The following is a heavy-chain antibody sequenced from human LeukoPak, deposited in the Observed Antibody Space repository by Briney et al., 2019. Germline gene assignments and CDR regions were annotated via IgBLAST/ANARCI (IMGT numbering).Heavy chain of an antibody. CDR3: ARQGYCGGDCYHDAFDI. CDR2: IYYSGST. Sequence: PSETLSLTCTASGGSISGDYWSWIRQPPGKGLEWIGYIYYSGSTNYNPSLKSRVTISVDTSKNQFSLKLSSVTAADTAVYYCARQGYCGGDCYHDAFDIWGQGTMVTVSS. J-gene: IGHJ3*02. V-gene: IGHV4-59*01. D-gene: IGHD2-21*02. CDR1: GGSISGDY.